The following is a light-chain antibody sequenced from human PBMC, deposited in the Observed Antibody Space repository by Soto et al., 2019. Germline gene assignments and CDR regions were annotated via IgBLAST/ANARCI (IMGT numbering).Light chain of an antibody. CDR2: GES. J-gene: IGKJ4*01. Sequence: EIVLTQSPGTLSLSPGERATLSCRASQSVSSSYLAWYQQKPGQAPRLLIYGESSRATGIPVRFSGSGSGTDFSLTISSLEPEDFAVYYCQQYGSSPSLTFGGGTKVEIK. CDR1: QSVSSSY. V-gene: IGKV3-20*01. CDR3: QQYGSSPSLT.